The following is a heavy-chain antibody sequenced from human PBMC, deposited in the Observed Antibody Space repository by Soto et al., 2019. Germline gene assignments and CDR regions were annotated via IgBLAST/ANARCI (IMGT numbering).Heavy chain of an antibody. CDR2: IHSSGST. Sequence: SETLSLTCTVSGVSISSFYWSWIWQPAGKGLEWIGRIHSSGSTNQNPSLKSRVTMSVDTSNNQFSLKVSSVTAADTAVYYCALVAARRSSGMDVWRQGTTGTFSS. D-gene: IGHD6-6*01. V-gene: IGHV4-4*07. CDR1: GVSISSFY. J-gene: IGHJ6*02. CDR3: ALVAARRSSGMDV.